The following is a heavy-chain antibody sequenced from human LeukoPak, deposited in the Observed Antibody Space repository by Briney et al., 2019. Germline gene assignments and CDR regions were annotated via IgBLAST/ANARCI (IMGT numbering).Heavy chain of an antibody. D-gene: IGHD1-7*01. CDR3: ARAALRYNWNYYTRTDGGNYMDV. V-gene: IGHV3-64*01. CDR2: ISSNGGST. J-gene: IGHJ6*03. Sequence: GGSLRLSCAASGFTFSSYAMHWVRQAPGKGLEYVSAISSNGGSTYYANSVKGRFTISRDNSKNTLYLQMGSLRAEDMAVYYCARAALRYNWNYYTRTDGGNYMDVWGKGTTVTV. CDR1: GFTFSSYA.